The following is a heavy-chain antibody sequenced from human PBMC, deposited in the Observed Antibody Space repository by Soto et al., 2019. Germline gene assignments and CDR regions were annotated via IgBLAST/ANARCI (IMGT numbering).Heavy chain of an antibody. CDR2: ISPNGNNQ. CDR1: GFTFTTYA. V-gene: IGHV3-30*04. J-gene: IGHJ5*02. CDR3: ARVKVMTHKRTWFDP. Sequence: PGGSLRLSCVDPGFTFTTYALHWIRQAPGKGLEWVAVISPNGNNQYYADSVKGRFTISRDTSKKSLYLQMDSLRAEDTAIYFCARVKVMTHKRTWFDPWGRGTLVTVSS.